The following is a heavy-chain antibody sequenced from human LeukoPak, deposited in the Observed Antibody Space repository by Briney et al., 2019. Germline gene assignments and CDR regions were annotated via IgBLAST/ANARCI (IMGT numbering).Heavy chain of an antibody. Sequence: SETLSLTCTVSGGFISSYYWSWIRQPAGKGLEWIGRIYTSGSTNYNPSLKSRVTMSVDTSKNQFSLKLSSVTAADTAVYYCAREGEGYYDSSGYYQMFDYWGQGTLVTVSS. D-gene: IGHD3-22*01. J-gene: IGHJ4*02. V-gene: IGHV4-4*07. CDR1: GGFISSYY. CDR2: IYTSGST. CDR3: AREGEGYYDSSGYYQMFDY.